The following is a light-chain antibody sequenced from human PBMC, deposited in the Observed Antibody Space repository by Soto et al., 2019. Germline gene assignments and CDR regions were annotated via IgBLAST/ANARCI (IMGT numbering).Light chain of an antibody. CDR3: QQRSNWPT. J-gene: IGKJ4*01. Sequence: EIVLTQSPATLSLSPGERATLSCRASQNVSSYLAWYQQKPGQAPRLLIYDASNRATGIPARFSGSGSGTDFTLTISSLEPEEFAVYYCQQRSNWPTFGGGTKVEIK. V-gene: IGKV3-11*01. CDR1: QNVSSY. CDR2: DAS.